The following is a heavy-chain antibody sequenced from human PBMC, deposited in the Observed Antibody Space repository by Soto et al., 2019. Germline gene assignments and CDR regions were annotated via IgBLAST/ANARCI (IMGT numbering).Heavy chain of an antibody. D-gene: IGHD4-17*01. J-gene: IGHJ4*02. CDR2: INHSGST. Sequence: SETLSLTCAVYGGSFSGYYWTWIRQPPGTGLEWIGEINHSGSTNYNPSLKSRVTISVDTSKNQFSLKLTSVAAADTAVYYCARRYGPGFDYWGQGTLVTIS. V-gene: IGHV4-34*01. CDR1: GGSFSGYY. CDR3: ARRYGPGFDY.